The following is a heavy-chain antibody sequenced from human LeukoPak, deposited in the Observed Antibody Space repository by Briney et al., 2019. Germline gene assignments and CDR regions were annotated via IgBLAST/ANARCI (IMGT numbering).Heavy chain of an antibody. CDR3: ARDYSLRWFGETSYYMDV. CDR1: GFTFSSYS. Sequence: GGSLRLSCAASGFTFSSYSMNWVRQAPGKGLEWVSSISSSSSYIYYADSVKGRFTISRDNAKNSLYLQMNSLRAEDTAVYYCARDYSLRWFGETSYYMDVWGKGTTVTIS. CDR2: ISSSSSYI. V-gene: IGHV3-21*01. J-gene: IGHJ6*03. D-gene: IGHD3-10*01.